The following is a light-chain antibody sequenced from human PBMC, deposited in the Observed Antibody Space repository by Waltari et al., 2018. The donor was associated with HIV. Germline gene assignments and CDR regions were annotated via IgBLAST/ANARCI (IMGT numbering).Light chain of an antibody. CDR2: SAS. J-gene: IGKJ2*01. Sequence: AIRMTQSPSSLSASTGDRVTISCRASQEIGTYLAWYQHKPGKVPELLMYSASTLQSGLPSRFNGSGSGTDFTLTIDCLQSEDFATYYWQQYYSYPQAFGQGTKLEIK. V-gene: IGKV1-8*01. CDR3: QQYYSYPQA. CDR1: QEIGTY.